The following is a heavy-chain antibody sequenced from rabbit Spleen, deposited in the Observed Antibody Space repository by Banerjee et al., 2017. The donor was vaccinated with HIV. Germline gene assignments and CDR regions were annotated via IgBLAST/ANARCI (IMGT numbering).Heavy chain of an antibody. D-gene: IGHD1-1*01. CDR2: IDPVFGTT. CDR1: GFDFSSYY. CDR3: ARDPAYSSGSGSAIHYL. V-gene: IGHV1S7*01. J-gene: IGHJ4*01. Sequence: QLKESGGGLVQPGGSLKLSCKGSGFDFSSYYMSWVRQAPGKGLEWIGYIDPVFGTTYFASWVNGRFTISSDNAQNTVFLQLNSLTVADTATYFCARDPAYSSGSGSAIHYLWGPGTLVTVS.